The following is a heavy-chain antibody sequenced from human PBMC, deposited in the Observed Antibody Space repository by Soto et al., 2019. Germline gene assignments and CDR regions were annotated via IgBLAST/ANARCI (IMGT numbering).Heavy chain of an antibody. V-gene: IGHV3-74*01. J-gene: IGHJ4*02. CDR2: INSDGSST. Sequence: PGGSLRLSCAASGFTFSSYWMHWVRQAPGKGLVWVSRINSDGSSTSYADSVKGRFTISRDNAKNTLYLQMNSLRAEDTAVYYCARCIAAAGHPLPDYWGQGTLVTVSS. D-gene: IGHD6-13*01. CDR1: GFTFSSYW. CDR3: ARCIAAAGHPLPDY.